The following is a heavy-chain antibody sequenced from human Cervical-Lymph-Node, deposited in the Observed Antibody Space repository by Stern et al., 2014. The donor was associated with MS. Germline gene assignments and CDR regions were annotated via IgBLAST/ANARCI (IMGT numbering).Heavy chain of an antibody. CDR2: IYYSGTT. Sequence: QVQLQESGPGLVKPSQTLSLTCTVSGGSISSDNYYWTWIRQHPGQGLEWIGHIYYSGTTYYNPSLKSRVSITVDTSKNLFSLRLSSVTAADTAVYYCARDHFTTSLDVWVHGTTVTVS. CDR1: GGSISSDNYY. V-gene: IGHV4-31*03. D-gene: IGHD2-2*01. CDR3: ARDHFTTSLDV. J-gene: IGHJ6*02.